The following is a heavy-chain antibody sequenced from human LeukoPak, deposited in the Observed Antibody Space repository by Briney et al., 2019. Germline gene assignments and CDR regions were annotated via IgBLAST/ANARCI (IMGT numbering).Heavy chain of an antibody. Sequence: ASVTVSCKASGYSFTIYGITWVQQAPGQGLEWMGWISTYNGNTKYAQNLQGRVTMTTDTSTSTAYMELRSLRSDDTAVYYCARDPNQYEAVHAFHYWGQGTLVTVSS. CDR1: GYSFTIYG. J-gene: IGHJ4*02. D-gene: IGHD2-8*01. CDR3: ARDPNQYEAVHAFHY. V-gene: IGHV1-18*01. CDR2: ISTYNGNT.